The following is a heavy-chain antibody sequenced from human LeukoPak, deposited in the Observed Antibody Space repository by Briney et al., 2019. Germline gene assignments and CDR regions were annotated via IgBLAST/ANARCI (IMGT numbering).Heavy chain of an antibody. V-gene: IGHV4-59*01. CDR3: ATTRDYYYYYMDV. Sequence: SETLSLTCTVSGGSISSYYWSWIGQPPGKGLEWIGYIYYSGSTNYNPSLKSRVTISVDTSKNQFSLKLSSVTAADTAVYYCATTRDYYYYYMDVWGKGTTVTVSS. CDR2: IYYSGST. J-gene: IGHJ6*03. D-gene: IGHD1/OR15-1a*01. CDR1: GGSISSYY.